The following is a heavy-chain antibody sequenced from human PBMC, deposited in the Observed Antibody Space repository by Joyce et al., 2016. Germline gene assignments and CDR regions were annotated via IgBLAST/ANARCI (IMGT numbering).Heavy chain of an antibody. CDR3: ASGKYSSSWPY. CDR1: GYDFTTYW. D-gene: IGHD4-11*01. J-gene: IGHJ1*01. V-gene: IGHV5-51*01. Sequence: EVQLEQYGAEVKKPAESLKISAKGSGYDFTTYWIGWVSQMPGKGLEWMGIIYPCDSETRYSPSFQGHVTISADKSINTAYLQWNRLKASDTAMYYCASGKYSSSWPYWGQGTLVTVSS. CDR2: IYPCDSET.